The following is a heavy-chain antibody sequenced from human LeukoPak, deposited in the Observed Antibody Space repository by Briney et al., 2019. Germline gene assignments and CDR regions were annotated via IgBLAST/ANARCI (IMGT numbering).Heavy chain of an antibody. J-gene: IGHJ4*02. D-gene: IGHD4-17*01. CDR1: GFTFSSYA. Sequence: PGGSLRLSCAASGFTFSSYAMHWVLQAPGKGLEYVSAISSNGGSTYYANSVKGRFTISRDNSKNTLYLQMGSLRAEDMAVYYCARVYGDYTVGYFDYWGQGTLVTVSS. CDR3: ARVYGDYTVGYFDY. CDR2: ISSNGGST. V-gene: IGHV3-64*01.